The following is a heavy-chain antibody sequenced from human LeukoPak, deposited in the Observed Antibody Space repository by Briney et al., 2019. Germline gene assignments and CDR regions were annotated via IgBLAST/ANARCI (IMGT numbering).Heavy chain of an antibody. CDR3: AKARGEQNGGSNY. CDR2: ISGSGGSI. D-gene: IGHD2-15*01. V-gene: IGHV3-23*01. Sequence: GGSLRLSCATSGFIFSSYAMSWVRQAPGRGLEWVSSISGSGGSIYYADSVKGRFTISRDNSKNTQYLQMNSLRAEDTAVYYCAKARGEQNGGSNYWGQGTQVIVSS. CDR1: GFIFSSYA. J-gene: IGHJ4*02.